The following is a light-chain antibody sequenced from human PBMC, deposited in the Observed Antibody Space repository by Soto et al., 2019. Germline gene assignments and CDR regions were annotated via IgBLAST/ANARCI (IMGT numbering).Light chain of an antibody. CDR1: TGAVTSGHY. Sequence: QSVVTQEPSLTVSPGGTVTLTCGSSTGAVTSGHYPYWFQKKPGQAPRTLICDTTNKHSWTPARFSGSLLGGKAALTLSGAQPEDEAAYYCLLSYSGARVFGGGTKLTVL. CDR2: DTT. CDR3: LLSYSGARV. V-gene: IGLV7-46*01. J-gene: IGLJ2*01.